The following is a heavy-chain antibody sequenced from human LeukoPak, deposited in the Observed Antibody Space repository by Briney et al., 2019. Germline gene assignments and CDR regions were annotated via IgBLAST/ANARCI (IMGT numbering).Heavy chain of an antibody. CDR3: ARPGYSSSWSAFDI. CDR2: ITSSGSTI. CDR1: GFTFSAYD. D-gene: IGHD6-13*01. Sequence: GGSLRLSCAASGFTFSAYDMNWVRQAPGKGLEWVSHITSSGSTIYYADSVKGRFTISRDNAKNSLYLQMNNLRAEDTAVYYCARPGYSSSWSAFDIWGQGTMVTVSS. J-gene: IGHJ3*02. V-gene: IGHV3-48*03.